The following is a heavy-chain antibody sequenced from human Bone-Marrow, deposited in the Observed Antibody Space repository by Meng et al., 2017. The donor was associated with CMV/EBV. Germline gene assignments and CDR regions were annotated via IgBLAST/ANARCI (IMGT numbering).Heavy chain of an antibody. D-gene: IGHD3-10*01. Sequence: GSLRLSCTVSGGSVSSGSYYWSWIRQPPGKGLVWIGYIYYSGSTNYNPSLKSRVTISVDTSKNQFSLKLSSVTAADTAVYYCARVPGSGSYPRRYYYYYGMDVWGQGTTVTVSS. V-gene: IGHV4-61*01. CDR2: IYYSGST. J-gene: IGHJ6*02. CDR1: GGSVSSGSYY. CDR3: ARVPGSGSYPRRYYYYYGMDV.